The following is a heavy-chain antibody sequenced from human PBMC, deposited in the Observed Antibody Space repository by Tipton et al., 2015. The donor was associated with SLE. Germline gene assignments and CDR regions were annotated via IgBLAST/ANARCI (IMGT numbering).Heavy chain of an antibody. J-gene: IGHJ4*02. Sequence: QLVQSGRGLVQPGGSLRLSCAASGFTFSIYGMNWVRQAPGKGLEWVSYISSSGRTIDYADSVKGRFTISRDNAKKSLYLQMNSLRVEDTAVYHCASSLEDVGPFDYWGQGTLVTVSS. V-gene: IGHV3-48*03. CDR2: ISSSGRTI. CDR3: ASSLEDVGPFDY. CDR1: GFTFSIYG. D-gene: IGHD3-3*01.